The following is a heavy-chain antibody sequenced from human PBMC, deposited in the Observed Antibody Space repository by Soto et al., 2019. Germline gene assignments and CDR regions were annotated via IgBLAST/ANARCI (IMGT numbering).Heavy chain of an antibody. CDR1: GFTFSSYG. CDR2: IWYDGSNK. Sequence: PGGSLRLSCAASGFTFSSYGMHWVRQAPGKGLEWVAVIWYDGSNKYYADSVKGRFTISRDNSKNTLYLQMNSLRAEDTAVYYCARDTWADYGMDVWGQGTTVTVSS. J-gene: IGHJ6*02. D-gene: IGHD3-16*01. V-gene: IGHV3-33*01. CDR3: ARDTWADYGMDV.